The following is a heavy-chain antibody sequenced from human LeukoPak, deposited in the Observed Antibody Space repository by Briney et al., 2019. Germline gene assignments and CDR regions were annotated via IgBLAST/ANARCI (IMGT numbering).Heavy chain of an antibody. CDR2: ISGSGGST. Sequence: PGGSLRLSCAASGFTFSSYAMSWVRQAPGKGLEWVSAISGSGGSTYYADSVKGRFTISRDNSKNTLYLQMNSLRAEDTAVYYCAKGGVITMIVVVPHYFDYWGQGTLVTVSS. D-gene: IGHD3-22*01. CDR3: AKGGVITMIVVVPHYFDY. J-gene: IGHJ4*02. V-gene: IGHV3-23*01. CDR1: GFTFSSYA.